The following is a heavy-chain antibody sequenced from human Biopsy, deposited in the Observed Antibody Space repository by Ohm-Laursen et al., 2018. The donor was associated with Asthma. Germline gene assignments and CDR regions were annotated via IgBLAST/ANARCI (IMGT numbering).Heavy chain of an antibody. D-gene: IGHD2-21*02. CDR1: GFRFPIYG. Sequence: SSLRLSCAASGFRFPIYGMHWVRQGPGKGPEWVALISYDGRETGYVDSVKGRFTISRDNFRNTVRLQMSSLRPEDSAVYYCTRDRFYNSVTSESFYYGVDVWGQGTTVTVSS. V-gene: IGHV3-30*03. CDR2: ISYDGRET. J-gene: IGHJ6*02. CDR3: TRDRFYNSVTSESFYYGVDV.